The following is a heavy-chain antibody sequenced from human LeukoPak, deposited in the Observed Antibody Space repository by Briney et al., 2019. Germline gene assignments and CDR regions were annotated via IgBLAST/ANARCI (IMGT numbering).Heavy chain of an antibody. Sequence: PGGSLRLSCAASGFTFSSYWMHWVRQAPGKGLVWVSGINSDGSSTSYADSVKGRFTISRDNAKNTLYLQMNSLRAEDTAVYYCARGYCSSTSCPKAYYFDYWGQGTLVTVSS. V-gene: IGHV3-74*01. CDR1: GFTFSSYW. J-gene: IGHJ4*02. CDR2: INSDGSST. CDR3: ARGYCSSTSCPKAYYFDY. D-gene: IGHD2-2*01.